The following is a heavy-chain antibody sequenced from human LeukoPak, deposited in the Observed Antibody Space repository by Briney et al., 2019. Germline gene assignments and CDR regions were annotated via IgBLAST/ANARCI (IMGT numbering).Heavy chain of an antibody. V-gene: IGHV3-21*01. D-gene: IGHD6-19*01. J-gene: IGHJ4*02. Sequence: GGSLRLSCAASGFTFSTYSMNWVRQAPGKGLEWVSSISRTSNYVQYADSVKGRFTISRDNAKNSLYLQMNSLRAEDTAVYYCARDRGSSGFDYWGQGTLVTVSS. CDR2: ISRTSNYV. CDR3: ARDRGSSGFDY. CDR1: GFTFSTYS.